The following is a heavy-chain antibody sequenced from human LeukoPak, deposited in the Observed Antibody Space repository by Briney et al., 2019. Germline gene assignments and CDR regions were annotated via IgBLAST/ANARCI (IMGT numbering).Heavy chain of an antibody. Sequence: ASVKVSCKASGYSFTVYYMHWVRQAPGQGLEWVGWINPNSGGTNYAQKFQGRVTMTRDTSISTAYMELSRLRSDDTAVYYCARPYNWNDGSHYYMDVWGKGTTVTVSS. CDR1: GYSFTVYY. CDR3: ARPYNWNDGSHYYMDV. D-gene: IGHD1-1*01. V-gene: IGHV1-2*02. CDR2: INPNSGGT. J-gene: IGHJ6*03.